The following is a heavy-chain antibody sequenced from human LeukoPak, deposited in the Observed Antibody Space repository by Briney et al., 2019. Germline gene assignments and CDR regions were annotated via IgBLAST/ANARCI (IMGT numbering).Heavy chain of an antibody. CDR1: GGSFSGYY. CDR3: ARGRMVRARLKLSNGVYGMDV. D-gene: IGHD3-10*01. CDR2: INHSGST. V-gene: IGHV4-34*01. J-gene: IGHJ6*04. Sequence: SETLSLTCAVYGGSFSGYYWSWIRQPPGKGLEWIGEINHSGSTNYNPSLKSRVTISVDTSKNQFSLKLSSVTAADTAVYYCARGRMVRARLKLSNGVYGMDVWGKGTTVTVSS.